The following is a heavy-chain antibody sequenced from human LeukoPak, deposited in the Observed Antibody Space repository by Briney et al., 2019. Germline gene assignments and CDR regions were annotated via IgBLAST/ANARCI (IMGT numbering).Heavy chain of an antibody. V-gene: IGHV3-23*01. Sequence: GGFLRLSCAASAFTFSSYAMSWVRQAPGKGLEWVSAISGSGDSTYYADSVKGRFTISRDNSKNTLYLQMNSLRAEDTAVYYCAKGQYSSSWIFDYWGQGTLVTVSS. CDR3: AKGQYSSSWIFDY. J-gene: IGHJ4*02. D-gene: IGHD6-13*01. CDR2: ISGSGDST. CDR1: AFTFSSYA.